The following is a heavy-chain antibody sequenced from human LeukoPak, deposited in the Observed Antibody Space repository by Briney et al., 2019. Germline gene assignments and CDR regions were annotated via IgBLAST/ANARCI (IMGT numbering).Heavy chain of an antibody. J-gene: IGHJ4*02. Sequence: ASVNVSCKASGYTFTVYYMHWVQQAPGQGLEWMGRINPNSGGTNHAQKFQGRVTMTRDTSISTAYMELSRLRSDDTAVYYCARGMVTHSPPMYNDYWGQGTLVTVSS. CDR1: GYTFTVYY. CDR2: INPNSGGT. D-gene: IGHD2-21*02. CDR3: ARGMVTHSPPMYNDY. V-gene: IGHV1-2*06.